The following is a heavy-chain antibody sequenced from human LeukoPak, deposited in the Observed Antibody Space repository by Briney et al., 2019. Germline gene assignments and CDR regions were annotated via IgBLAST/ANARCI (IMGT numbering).Heavy chain of an antibody. CDR3: ARGRATPSHLFFDYYFRDV. CDR2: INLGERI. J-gene: IGHJ6*03. V-gene: IGHV4-34*01. Sequence: PSETLSLSCAVHGGSLTGYSWAWVRQSPGEGLEWIGEINLGERIIYSPSLENRVSIALEASRNQFFLQLTAVAAADTAMYYCARGRATPSHLFFDYYFRDVWRRETPVTVS. D-gene: IGHD2-15*01. CDR1: GGSLTGYS.